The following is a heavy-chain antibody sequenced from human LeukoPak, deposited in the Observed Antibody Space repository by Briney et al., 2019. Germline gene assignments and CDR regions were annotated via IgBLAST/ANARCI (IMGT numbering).Heavy chain of an antibody. D-gene: IGHD2-2*01. CDR2: IHYSGST. J-gene: IGHJ4*02. CDR3: ARGGGKGVVPAATKYYFDY. CDR1: GGSISSGGYY. V-gene: IGHV4-31*03. Sequence: SETLSLTCTVSGGSISSGGYYWSWIRQHPGKGLEWIGYIHYSGSTYYNPSLKSRVTISVDTSKNQFSLKLSSVTAADTAVYYCARGGGKGVVPAATKYYFDYWGQGTLVTVSS.